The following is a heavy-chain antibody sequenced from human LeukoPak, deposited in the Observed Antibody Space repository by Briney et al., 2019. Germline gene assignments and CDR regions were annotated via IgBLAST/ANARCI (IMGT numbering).Heavy chain of an antibody. J-gene: IGHJ3*02. CDR3: AREGQYHAFDI. V-gene: IGHV3-20*04. CDR2: INWNGGST. Sequence: GGSLRLSCGASGFTFSSYTMNWVRHAPGKGLKWVSGINWNGGSTGYADSLKGRFSISRDNAKNSLYLQMNSLRAEDTALYYCAREGQYHAFDIWGQGTMVTVSS. D-gene: IGHD2-2*01. CDR1: GFTFSSYT.